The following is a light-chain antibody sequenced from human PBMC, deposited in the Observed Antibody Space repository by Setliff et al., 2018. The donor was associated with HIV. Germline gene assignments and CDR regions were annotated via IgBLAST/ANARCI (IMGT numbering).Light chain of an antibody. CDR1: SSDVGSYNF. V-gene: IGLV2-14*03. CDR2: DVI. Sequence: QSVLAQPASVSGSPGQSITISCSGTSSDVGSYNFVSWYQQHPGKAPQLIIYDVIQRPSGVSSRFSGSKSGNTASLTISGLQAEDQADYYCCSYTSSLTYGFGTGTKVTVL. J-gene: IGLJ1*01. CDR3: CSYTSSLTYG.